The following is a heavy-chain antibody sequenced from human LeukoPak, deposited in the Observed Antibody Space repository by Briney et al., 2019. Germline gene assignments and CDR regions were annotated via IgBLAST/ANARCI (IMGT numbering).Heavy chain of an antibody. CDR1: GYSFTSYW. Sequence: GESLKISCKGSGYSFTSYWIGWVRQMPGKGLKWMGIIYPGDSDTRYSPSFQGQVTISADKSISTAYLQWSSLKASDTAMYYCAREAAIAVAGPWFDPWGQGTLVTVSS. CDR2: IYPGDSDT. D-gene: IGHD6-19*01. J-gene: IGHJ5*02. V-gene: IGHV5-51*01. CDR3: AREAAIAVAGPWFDP.